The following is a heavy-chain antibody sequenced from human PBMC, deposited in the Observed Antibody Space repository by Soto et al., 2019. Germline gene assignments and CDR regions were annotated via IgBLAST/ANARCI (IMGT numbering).Heavy chain of an antibody. CDR1: EFTLPDSA. V-gene: IGHV3-20*04. Sequence: EGQLVESGGGVVRPGGSLRLSCATSEFTLPDSAMTWVRQAPGRGLEWVSSITSKGGTKAYADSVKGRFTISRDTAKTSLDLQMNSLRVEETALYYCVKGGQWLEALESWGQGTLVTVSS. CDR3: VKGGQWLEALES. CDR2: ITSKGGTK. J-gene: IGHJ5*02. D-gene: IGHD6-19*01.